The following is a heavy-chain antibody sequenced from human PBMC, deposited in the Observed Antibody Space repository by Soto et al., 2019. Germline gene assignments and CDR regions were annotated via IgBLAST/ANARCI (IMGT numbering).Heavy chain of an antibody. V-gene: IGHV3-21*01. J-gene: IGHJ5*02. CDR3: VRTTLGYCSSTSCSSPSWFDP. Sequence: GGSLRLSCAASGFTFSSYSMNWVRQAPGKGLEWVSSISSSSSYIYYADSVKGRFTISRDNAKNSLYLQMNSLRAEDTAVYYCVRTTLGYCSSTSCSSPSWFDPWGQGTLVTVSS. D-gene: IGHD2-2*01. CDR1: GFTFSSYS. CDR2: ISSSSSYI.